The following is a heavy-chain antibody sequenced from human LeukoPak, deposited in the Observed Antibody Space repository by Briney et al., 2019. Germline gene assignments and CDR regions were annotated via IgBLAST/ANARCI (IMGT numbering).Heavy chain of an antibody. V-gene: IGHV3-48*01. J-gene: IGHJ4*02. CDR3: ARDRGSSGWLRPYYFDY. CDR2: ISSSSSTI. Sequence: GGSLRLSCAASGFTFSSYSMNWVRQAPGKGLEWVSYISSSSSTIYYADSVKGRFTISRDNAKNSLYLQMNSLRAEDTAVYYCARDRGSSGWLRPYYFDYWGQGTLVTVSS. CDR1: GFTFSSYS. D-gene: IGHD6-19*01.